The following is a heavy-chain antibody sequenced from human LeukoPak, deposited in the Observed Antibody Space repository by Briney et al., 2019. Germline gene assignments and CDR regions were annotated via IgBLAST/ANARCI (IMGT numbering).Heavy chain of an antibody. CDR3: ARARTRNDYVWGSYRYIYYFDY. J-gene: IGHJ4*02. D-gene: IGHD3-16*02. Sequence: PSETLSLTCTVSGGSISSYYWSWIRQPAGKGLEWIGRLYTSESTTYNPSLTSRVTISVDTSKNQFSLKLSSVTAADTAVYYCARARTRNDYVWGSYRYIYYFDYWGQGTLVTVSS. V-gene: IGHV4-4*07. CDR2: LYTSEST. CDR1: GGSISSYY.